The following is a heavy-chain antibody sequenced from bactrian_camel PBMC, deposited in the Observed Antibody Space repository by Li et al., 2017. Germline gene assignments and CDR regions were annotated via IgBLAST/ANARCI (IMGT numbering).Heavy chain of an antibody. D-gene: IGHD2*01. CDR2: LWTGGGGL. V-gene: IGHV3S1*01. J-gene: IGHJ4*01. CDR3: AADGWWLLPEYNY. Sequence: HVQLVESGGGSVQAGGSLRLSCAGPGYTGATYCMGWFRQTPGKEHEGVAALWTGGGGLYYAASANGRFTISRDSTKKTLILQMNSLKPEDTGMYLCAADGWWLLPEYNYWGLGTQVTVS. CDR1: GYTGATYC.